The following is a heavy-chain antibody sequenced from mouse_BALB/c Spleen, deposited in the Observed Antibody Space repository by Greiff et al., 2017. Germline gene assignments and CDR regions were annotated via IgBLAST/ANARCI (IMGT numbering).Heavy chain of an antibody. CDR3: ARSACYGNPHWYFDV. CDR2: IYPGDGDT. CDR1: GYAFSSYW. J-gene: IGHJ1*01. Sequence: QVQLQQSGAELVRPGSSVKISCKASGYAFSSYWMNWVKQRPGQGLEWIGQIYPGDGDTNYNGKFKGKATLTADKSSSTAYMQLSSLTSEDSAVYFCARSACYGNPHWYFDVWGAGTTVTVSS. V-gene: IGHV1-80*01. D-gene: IGHD2-10*01.